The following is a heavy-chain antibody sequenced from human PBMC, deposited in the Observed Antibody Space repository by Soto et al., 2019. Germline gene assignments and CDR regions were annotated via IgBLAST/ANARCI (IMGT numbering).Heavy chain of an antibody. Sequence: GGSLRLSCTASGFTFGDYAMSWFRQAPGKGLEWVGFIRSKAYGGTTEYAASVKGRFTISRDDSKSIAYLQMNSLKTEDTAVYYCTRPLSCLEWLNAFDIWGQGTMVTVSS. CDR1: GFTFGDYA. J-gene: IGHJ3*02. D-gene: IGHD3-3*01. V-gene: IGHV3-49*03. CDR2: IRSKAYGGTT. CDR3: TRPLSCLEWLNAFDI.